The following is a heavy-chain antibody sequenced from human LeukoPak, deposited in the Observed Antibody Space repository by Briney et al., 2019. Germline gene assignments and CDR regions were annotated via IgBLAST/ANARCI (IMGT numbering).Heavy chain of an antibody. CDR3: ARQSGSGWADFDY. D-gene: IGHD6-19*01. CDR1: GYSFRSYW. Sequence: GESLKISCKGSGYSFRSYWMAWVRQMPGKGLEWMGIIYPGDSDTRYSPSFQGQVTISVDKSISTAYLQWTSLKASDTAIYYCARQSGSGWADFDYWGQETLVTVSS. J-gene: IGHJ4*02. V-gene: IGHV5-51*01. CDR2: IYPGDSDT.